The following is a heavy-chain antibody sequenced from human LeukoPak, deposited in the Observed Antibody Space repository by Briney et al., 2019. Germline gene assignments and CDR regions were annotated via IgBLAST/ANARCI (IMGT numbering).Heavy chain of an antibody. CDR2: INPSGGST. Sequence: GASVKVSCKASGYTFTSYYMHWVRQAPGQGLEWMGIINPSGGSTSYAQKFQGRVTMTRDTSTSTVYMELSSLRSEDTAVYYCARDPLGLLIVVNNWFDPWGQGTLVTVSS. V-gene: IGHV1-46*01. CDR1: GYTFTSYY. J-gene: IGHJ5*02. CDR3: ARDPLGLLIVVNNWFDP. D-gene: IGHD3-22*01.